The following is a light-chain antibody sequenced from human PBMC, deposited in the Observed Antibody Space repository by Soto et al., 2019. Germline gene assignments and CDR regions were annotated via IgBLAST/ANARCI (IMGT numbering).Light chain of an antibody. J-gene: IGLJ1*01. CDR1: SSDVGGFNY. Sequence: SELTQAASGSGAPGRGSTLSCTGTSSDVGGFNYVSWYQQHPGKAPKLMIYDVTNRPSGVSYRFSGSKSGNTASLTISGLQAEDEAAYYCNSYTSSSTYVFGTGTKVTVL. CDR2: DVT. CDR3: NSYTSSSTYV. V-gene: IGLV2-14*03.